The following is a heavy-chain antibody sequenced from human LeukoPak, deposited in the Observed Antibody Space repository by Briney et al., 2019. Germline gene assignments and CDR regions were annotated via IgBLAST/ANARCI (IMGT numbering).Heavy chain of an antibody. CDR3: AKDRNSEGGAAKNY. CDR2: IYENGGTT. D-gene: IGHD1-26*01. V-gene: IGHV3-23*01. CDR1: GFTFRSHA. Sequence: GGSLRLSCVGSGFTFRSHAMSWVRQAPEKGLEFVSGIYENGGTTYYADSVKGRVSISRDNSKNTLYLQMNSLRAEDTAVYYCAKDRNSEGGAAKNYWGQGTLVTVSS. J-gene: IGHJ4*02.